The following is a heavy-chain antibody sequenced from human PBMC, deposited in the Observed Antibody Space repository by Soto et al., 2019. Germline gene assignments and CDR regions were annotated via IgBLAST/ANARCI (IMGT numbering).Heavy chain of an antibody. D-gene: IGHD3-10*01. J-gene: IGHJ6*02. Sequence: GGSLRLSCAASGFTFSNAWMNWVRQAPGKGLEWVGRIKSKTDGGTTDYAAPVKGRFTISRDDSKNTLYLQMNSLKTEDTAVYYCTTDTVYGSGFPKAAPPIDTFEAKTNYYYYGMDVWGQGTTVTVSS. CDR1: GFTFSNAW. V-gene: IGHV3-15*07. CDR2: IKSKTDGGTT. CDR3: TTDTVYGSGFPKAAPPIDTFEAKTNYYYYGMDV.